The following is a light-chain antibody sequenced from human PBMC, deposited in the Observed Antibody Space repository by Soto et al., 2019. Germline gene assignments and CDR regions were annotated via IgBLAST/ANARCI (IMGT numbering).Light chain of an antibody. CDR3: MQASQFPFT. J-gene: IGKJ3*01. CDR2: KTS. CDR1: QSLVHSDGSTY. Sequence: DIVMTQTPLSSLVTLGQPASISCRSSQSLVHSDGSTYLSWLHQRPGQPPRLLIYKTSIRFSGVPDRFSGSGAGTDFTLSISRVEAEDVGIYYCMQASQFPFTFGPGTTVDIK. V-gene: IGKV2-24*01.